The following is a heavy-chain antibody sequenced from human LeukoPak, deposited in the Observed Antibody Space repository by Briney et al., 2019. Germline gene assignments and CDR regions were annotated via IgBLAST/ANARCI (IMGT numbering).Heavy chain of an antibody. J-gene: IGHJ5*02. CDR3: ARDYYDSSGSSWFVP. D-gene: IGHD3-22*01. V-gene: IGHV3-21*01. CDR1: GFTFSSYA. Sequence: GGSLRLSCAASGFTFSSYAMNWVRQAPGKGLEWVSSISSGSSFMYYADSVKGRFTISRDNAKNSLYLQMNSLRAKDTALYYCARDYYDSSGSSWFVPWGQGTLVTVSS. CDR2: ISSGSSFM.